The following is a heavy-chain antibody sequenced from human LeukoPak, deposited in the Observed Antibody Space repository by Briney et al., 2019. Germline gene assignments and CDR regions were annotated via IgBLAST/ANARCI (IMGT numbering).Heavy chain of an antibody. D-gene: IGHD5-18*01. CDR2: IYSCGNP. V-gene: IGHV3-53*01. CDR3: ARDRRQLWS. Sequence: GGSLILSCAASGFPVSSNSMSWVRQTPGKGLERVSGIYSCGNPYYVGSVKGRFTISRDNSKNTLYLQMNSLRAEDTAVYYCARDRRQLWSGGQGTLVTVSS. J-gene: IGHJ4*02. CDR1: GFPVSSNS.